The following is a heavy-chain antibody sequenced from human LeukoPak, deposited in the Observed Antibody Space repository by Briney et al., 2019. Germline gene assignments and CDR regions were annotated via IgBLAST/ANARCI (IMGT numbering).Heavy chain of an antibody. CDR1: GFTFSSYA. J-gene: IGHJ4*02. CDR2: ISHDGSNK. D-gene: IGHD3-22*01. CDR3: ARDHYYDSSGYYYGDY. V-gene: IGHV3-30*04. Sequence: PGGSLRLSCAASGFTFSSYAMHWVRQAPGKGLEWVAVISHDGSNKYYADSVKGRFTISRDNSKNTLYLQMNSLRAEDTAVYYCARDHYYDSSGYYYGDYWGQGTLVTVSS.